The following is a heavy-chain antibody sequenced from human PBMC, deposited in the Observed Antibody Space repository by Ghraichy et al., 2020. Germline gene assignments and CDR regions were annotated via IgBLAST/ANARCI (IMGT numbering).Heavy chain of an antibody. CDR2: INPEGSEK. V-gene: IGHV3-7*03. Sequence: GESLNISCAASGFTFSRYWMTWVRQAPGKGLEWVATINPEGSEKYYVDSVRGRFTISRDNARNSLSLQMSNLRAEDTAVHYCVRGHYGMDVWGQGTTVTVSS. CDR1: GFTFSRYW. CDR3: VRGHYGMDV. J-gene: IGHJ6*02.